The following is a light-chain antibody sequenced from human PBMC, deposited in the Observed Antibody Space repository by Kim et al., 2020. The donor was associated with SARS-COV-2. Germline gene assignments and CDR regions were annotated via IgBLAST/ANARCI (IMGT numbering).Light chain of an antibody. J-gene: IGLJ1*01. CDR1: NIGGRS. CDR3: QVWDNSNDYTNV. V-gene: IGLV3-21*04. CDR2: YDS. Sequence: SYELTQPPSVSVAPGKTAIITCGGNNIGGRSVHWYQQTPGQAPVLVIYYDSDRPSGIPERFSGSNSGNTATLTISRVEAGDEADYYCQVWDNSNDYTNVFGTGTKVTVL.